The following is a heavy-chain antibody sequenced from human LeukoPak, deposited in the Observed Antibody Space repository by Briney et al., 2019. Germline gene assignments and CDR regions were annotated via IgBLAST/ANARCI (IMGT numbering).Heavy chain of an antibody. CDR1: GYSFTSYW. J-gene: IGHJ4*02. V-gene: IGHV5-51*01. Sequence: GESLQISCKGSGYSFTSYWIGWVRQMPRKGLEWMVIIYPGDSDTTYSPSFQGQVTISADKSISTAYLQWSSLKASDTAMYYCATAVAATHLDYWGQGTLVTVSS. CDR2: IYPGDSDT. D-gene: IGHD2-15*01. CDR3: ATAVAATHLDY.